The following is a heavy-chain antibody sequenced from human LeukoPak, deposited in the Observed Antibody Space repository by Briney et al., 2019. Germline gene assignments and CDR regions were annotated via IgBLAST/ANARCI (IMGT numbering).Heavy chain of an antibody. CDR3: ARGMKYYDSSGSFDY. J-gene: IGHJ4*02. CDR2: ISSSSSYI. CDR1: GFTFSSYS. V-gene: IGHV3-21*01. Sequence: GGSLRLSCAASGFTFSSYSMNWVRQAPGKGLEWVSSISSSSSYIYYADSVKGRFTISRDNAKNSLYLQMNSLRAEDTAVYYCARGMKYYDSSGSFDYWGQGTLVTVSS. D-gene: IGHD3-22*01.